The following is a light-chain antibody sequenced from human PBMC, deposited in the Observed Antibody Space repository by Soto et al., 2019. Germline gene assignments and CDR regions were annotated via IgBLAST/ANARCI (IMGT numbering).Light chain of an antibody. Sequence: DIQLTQTPSTLSASVGDEVTITCRASQTISRWLAWYQHKPGRAPKLLIYDASTLESGVPSRFSGSGSETEFTLTLSRLQPDDFATYFCHSRAFGQGTRLEIK. V-gene: IGKV1-5*01. CDR1: QTISRW. CDR3: HSRA. J-gene: IGKJ5*01. CDR2: DAS.